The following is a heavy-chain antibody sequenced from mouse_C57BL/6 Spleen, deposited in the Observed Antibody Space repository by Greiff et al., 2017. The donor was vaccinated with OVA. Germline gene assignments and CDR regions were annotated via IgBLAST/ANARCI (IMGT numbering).Heavy chain of an antibody. CDR1: GFTFSDYG. D-gene: IGHD2-4*01. CDR3: ARDDYDGAWFAY. V-gene: IGHV5-17*01. CDR2: ISSGSSTI. Sequence: EVQLVESGGGLVKPGGSLKLSCAASGFTFSDYGMHWVRQAPEKGLEWVAYISSGSSTINYADTVKGRFTISRDNAKNTLFLQMTSLRSEDTALYYCARDDYDGAWFAYWGQGTLVTVSA. J-gene: IGHJ3*01.